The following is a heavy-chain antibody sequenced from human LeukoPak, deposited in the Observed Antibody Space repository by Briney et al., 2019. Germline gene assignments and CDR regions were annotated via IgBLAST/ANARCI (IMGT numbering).Heavy chain of an antibody. D-gene: IGHD6-13*01. CDR2: TYYRSKWYN. CDR1: GDSVSSNSAA. CDR3: AREGPYSSSWVWRSDTNWFDP. J-gene: IGHJ5*02. Sequence: SQTLSLTCAISGDSVSSNSAAWNWIRQSPSRGLEWLGRTYYRSKWYNDYAVSVKSRITINPDTSKNQFSLQLNSVTPEDTAVYYCAREGPYSSSWVWRSDTNWFDPWGQGTLVTVSS. V-gene: IGHV6-1*01.